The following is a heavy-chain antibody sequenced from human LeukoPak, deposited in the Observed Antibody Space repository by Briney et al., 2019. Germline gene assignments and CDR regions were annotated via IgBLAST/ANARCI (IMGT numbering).Heavy chain of an antibody. CDR2: IYSGGST. D-gene: IGHD2-15*01. CDR3: AVGGAGYCSGGSCPYYFDY. J-gene: IGHJ4*02. V-gene: IGHV3-53*01. CDR1: GFTVSSNY. Sequence: GGSLRLSCAASGFTVSSNYMSWVRQAPGKGLEWVSVIYSGGSTYYADSVKGRFTIPRDNSKNTLYLQMNSLRAEDTAVYYCAVGGAGYCSGGSCPYYFDYWGQGTLVTVSS.